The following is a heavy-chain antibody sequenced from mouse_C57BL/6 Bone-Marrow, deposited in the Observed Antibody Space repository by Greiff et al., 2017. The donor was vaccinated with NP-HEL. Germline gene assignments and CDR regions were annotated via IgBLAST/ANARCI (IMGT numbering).Heavy chain of an antibody. J-gene: IGHJ2*01. V-gene: IGHV1-62-2*01. D-gene: IGHD1-1*01. CDR1: GYTFTEYT. Sequence: VKLMESGAELVKPGASVKLSCKASGYTFTEYTIHWVKQRSGQGLEWIGWFYPGSGSIKYNEKFKDKATLTADKSSSTVYMELSRLTSEDSAVYFCARHEEDYYGTRYFDYWGQGTTLTVSS. CDR3: ARHEEDYYGTRYFDY. CDR2: FYPGSGSI.